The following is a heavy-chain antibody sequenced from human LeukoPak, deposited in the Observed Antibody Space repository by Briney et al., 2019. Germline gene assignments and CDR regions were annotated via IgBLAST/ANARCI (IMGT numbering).Heavy chain of an antibody. Sequence: ASVKVSCKASGGTFSSYAISWVRQAPGQGLEWMGGIIPIFGTANYAQKFQGRVTITTDESTSTAYMELSSLRSEDTSVYYCAREGSRWLQKSWDYWGQGTLVTVSS. CDR1: GGTFSSYA. D-gene: IGHD5-24*01. J-gene: IGHJ4*02. V-gene: IGHV1-69*05. CDR3: AREGSRWLQKSWDY. CDR2: IIPIFGTA.